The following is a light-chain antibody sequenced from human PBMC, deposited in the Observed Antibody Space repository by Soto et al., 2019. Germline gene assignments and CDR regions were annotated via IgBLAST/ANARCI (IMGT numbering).Light chain of an antibody. Sequence: EIVLTQSPGTLSLSPGERATLSCRASQSVSSSFLAWYRQKPGQAPRLLIYGASTRAPGIPDRFSGSGSGTDFTLTISRLEREDFAVYYCPRYGNSYTFGQGTKLEIK. CDR1: QSVSSSF. CDR3: PRYGNSYT. V-gene: IGKV3-20*01. J-gene: IGKJ2*01. CDR2: GAS.